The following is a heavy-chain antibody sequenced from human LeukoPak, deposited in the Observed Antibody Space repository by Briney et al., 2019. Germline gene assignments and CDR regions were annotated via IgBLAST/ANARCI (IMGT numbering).Heavy chain of an antibody. J-gene: IGHJ4*02. CDR2: INPNSGGT. V-gene: IGHV1-2*02. D-gene: IGHD2-2*01. CDR1: GYTFTSYD. Sequence: VASVKVSCKASGYTFTSYDINWVRQATGQGLEWMGWINPNSGGTNYAQKFQGRVTMTRDTSISTAYMELSRLRSDDTAVYYCARAEGRGGYQLTRLGGYWGQGTLVTVSS. CDR3: ARAEGRGGYQLTRLGGY.